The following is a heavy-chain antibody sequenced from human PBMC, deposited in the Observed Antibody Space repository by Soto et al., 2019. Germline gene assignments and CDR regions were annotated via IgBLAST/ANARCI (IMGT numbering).Heavy chain of an antibody. Sequence: SETLSLTCTVSGGSVTGGGFFFICIRQHPGEGLEFIGYMCYSGSTNYNPSLKSRVAISIDTSKNQFSLTLTFVTAADTAVYYCASRDYGYTFNIWGQGTMVTVSS. V-gene: IGHV4-31*03. CDR3: ASRDYGYTFNI. J-gene: IGHJ3*02. D-gene: IGHD4-17*01. CDR2: MCYSGST. CDR1: GGSVTGGGFF.